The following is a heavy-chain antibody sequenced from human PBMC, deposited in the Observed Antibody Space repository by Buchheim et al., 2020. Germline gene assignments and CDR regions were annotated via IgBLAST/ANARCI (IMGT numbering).Heavy chain of an antibody. CDR2: IYTSGST. J-gene: IGHJ6*02. CDR1: GGSISSGSYY. V-gene: IGHV4-61*02. D-gene: IGHD2-15*01. Sequence: QVQLQESGPGLVKPSQTLSLTCTVSGGSISSGSYYWSWIRQPAGKGLEWIGRIYTSGSTNYNPSLKSRVPISVDKSQDQFSLKLSSVTAADTAVYYCARETGEGYCSGGSCYSPFVYYGMDVWGQGTT. CDR3: ARETGEGYCSGGSCYSPFVYYGMDV.